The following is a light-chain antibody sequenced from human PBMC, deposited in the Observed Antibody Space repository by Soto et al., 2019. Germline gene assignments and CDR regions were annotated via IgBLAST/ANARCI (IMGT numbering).Light chain of an antibody. CDR2: DAS. Sequence: IVLTQSPATLSLSPGETATLSCRASQSVRNYFAWYQQKPGQAPRLLIYDASNRATGVPARFSGSGSGTDFTLTISSLEPEDFAVYYCQQRSNWPRTFGQGTKLEIK. CDR1: QSVRNY. V-gene: IGKV3-11*01. CDR3: QQRSNWPRT. J-gene: IGKJ2*02.